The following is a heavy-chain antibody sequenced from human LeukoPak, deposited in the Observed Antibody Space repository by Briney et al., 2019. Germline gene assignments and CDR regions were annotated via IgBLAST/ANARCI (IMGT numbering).Heavy chain of an antibody. Sequence: SETLSLTCTVSGGSISSGGYYWSWIRQHPGKSLEWIGYIYYSGNTYYNPSLKSRVTISVDTSKNQFSLKLSSVTAADTAVYCCARGRGPFDYWGQGTLVTVSS. V-gene: IGHV4-31*03. CDR2: IYYSGNT. J-gene: IGHJ4*02. CDR1: GGSISSGGYY. D-gene: IGHD3-10*01. CDR3: ARGRGPFDY.